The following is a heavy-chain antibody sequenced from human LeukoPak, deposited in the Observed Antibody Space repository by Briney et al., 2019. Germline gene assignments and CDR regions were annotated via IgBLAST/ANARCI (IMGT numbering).Heavy chain of an antibody. J-gene: IGHJ4*02. CDR2: MNPNSGNT. Sequence: GASVKVSCKASGYTFTSYDINWVRQATGQGLEWMGWMNPNSGNTGYAQKFQGRVTMTTDTSTSTAYMELGSLRSDDTAVYYCARDGYCSSTSCHTNFDYWGQGTLVTVSS. CDR3: ARDGYCSSTSCHTNFDY. V-gene: IGHV1-8*01. CDR1: GYTFTSYD. D-gene: IGHD2-2*02.